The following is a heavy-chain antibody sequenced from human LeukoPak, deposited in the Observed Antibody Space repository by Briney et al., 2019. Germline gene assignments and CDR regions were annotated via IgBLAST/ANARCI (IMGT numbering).Heavy chain of an antibody. V-gene: IGHV3-9*01. CDR1: GFTLDVCA. J-gene: IGHJ4*02. CDR3: AKSSGDSYFDY. Sequence: GRSLRLSCAASGFTLDVCATYGVRDAPGKGRECGSRLSWNSGSIGYADSAKGRFTISRDNAENSLYLQMNSLRAEDTAVYYCAKSSGDSYFDYWGQGTLVTVSS. CDR2: LSWNSGSI. D-gene: IGHD3-10*01.